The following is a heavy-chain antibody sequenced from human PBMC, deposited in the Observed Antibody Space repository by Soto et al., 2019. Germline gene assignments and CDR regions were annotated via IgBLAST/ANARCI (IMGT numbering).Heavy chain of an antibody. V-gene: IGHV3-48*03. Sequence: RRLSCAASGFTFSSYDMNWVRQAPGMGLEWVSYISSSGTTIYFADSVKGRFTISRDNAKNSLYLKMNSLRAEDTAVYYCARVYSSSSGRGCDYWGQGTTVTVSS. CDR1: GFTFSSYD. CDR2: ISSSGTTI. CDR3: ARVYSSSSGRGCDY. J-gene: IGHJ4*02. D-gene: IGHD6-6*01.